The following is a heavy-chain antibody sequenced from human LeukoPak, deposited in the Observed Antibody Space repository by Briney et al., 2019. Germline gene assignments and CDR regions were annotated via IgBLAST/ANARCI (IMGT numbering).Heavy chain of an antibody. Sequence: GGSLRLSCAASGFTFSSYAMSWVRQAPGKGLEWVSAISGSSGSTYYADSVKGRFTISRDNSKNTLYLQMSSLRAEDTAVYYCAKGECGGDCYSRYWGQGTLVTVSS. D-gene: IGHD2-21*02. CDR2: ISGSSGST. J-gene: IGHJ4*02. V-gene: IGHV3-23*01. CDR3: AKGECGGDCYSRY. CDR1: GFTFSSYA.